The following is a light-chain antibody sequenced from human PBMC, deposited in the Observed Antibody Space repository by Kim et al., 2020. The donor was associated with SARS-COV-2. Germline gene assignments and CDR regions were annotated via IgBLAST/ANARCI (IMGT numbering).Light chain of an antibody. CDR1: QGIRNA. CDR2: AAS. V-gene: IGKV1-6*01. Sequence: SASIGDRVTITCRASQGIRNALGWYQQKPGKAPKLLIYAASTLQSGVPSRFSGSGSGTDFTLTISSLQPEDFAIYYCLQDYSYPLTFGGGTKVEI. J-gene: IGKJ4*01. CDR3: LQDYSYPLT.